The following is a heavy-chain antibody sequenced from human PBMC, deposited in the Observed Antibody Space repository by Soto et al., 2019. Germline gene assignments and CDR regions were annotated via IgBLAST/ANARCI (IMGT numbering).Heavy chain of an antibody. CDR3: ARDPRPPSGWLGFWEYGMDV. CDR1: GYTFTGNY. CDR2: VNPDNGGT. V-gene: IGHV1-2*02. Sequence: QVHLVQSGAEVKRPGASVKVSCKASGYTFTGNYIHWVRQAPGQGLEWMGWVNPDNGGTTSPEKFQGRVTMTRDTSVTTAYMELYRLTSDDTAVYYCARDPRPPSGWLGFWEYGMDVWGQGTTVTVSS. J-gene: IGHJ6*02. D-gene: IGHD3-3*01.